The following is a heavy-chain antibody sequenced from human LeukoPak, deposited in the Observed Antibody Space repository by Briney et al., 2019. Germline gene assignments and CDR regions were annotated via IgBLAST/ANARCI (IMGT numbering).Heavy chain of an antibody. D-gene: IGHD6-19*01. V-gene: IGHV1-2*02. Sequence: ASVKVSCKASGYAFSGYYMHWVRQAPGQGLEWMAWINPNNGVTNYAQKFQGRVTMTRDTSISTAYMELTRLISDDEAVYYCAGVGSSGWYVHPTLDYWGQGTLVTVSS. CDR3: AGVGSSGWYVHPTLDY. J-gene: IGHJ4*02. CDR1: GYAFSGYY. CDR2: INPNNGVT.